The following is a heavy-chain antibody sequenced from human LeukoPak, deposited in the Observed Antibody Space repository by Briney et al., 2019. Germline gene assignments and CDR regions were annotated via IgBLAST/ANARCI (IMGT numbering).Heavy chain of an antibody. CDR3: ARVAKWFGEGDY. CDR2: IYYSGST. CDR1: GGSISSSSYY. J-gene: IGHJ4*02. D-gene: IGHD3-10*01. Sequence: SETLSLTCTVSGGSISSSSYYWGWIRQPPGKGLEWIGSIYYSGSTYYNPSLKSRVTISVDTSKNQFSLKLSSVTAADTAVYYCARVAKWFGEGDYWGQGTLVTVSS. V-gene: IGHV4-39*01.